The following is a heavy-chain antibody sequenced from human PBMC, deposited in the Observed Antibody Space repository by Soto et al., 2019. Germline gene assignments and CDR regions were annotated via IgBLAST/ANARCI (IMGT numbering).Heavy chain of an antibody. D-gene: IGHD4-17*01. J-gene: IGHJ6*02. V-gene: IGHV4-30-4*01. CDR3: ARATTVTSSFFFYALDV. CDR1: GGSISDDDYY. CDR2: IYYNGNT. Sequence: QVQLHESGPGLVKPSQTLSLTCTVSGGSISDDDYYWNWIRQSPGKGLEWIGHIYYNGNTYYNPSLKSRLTMSLETSQNQFSLHLTSLIAADSALYFCARATTVTSSFFFYALDVWGQGTTVTVSS.